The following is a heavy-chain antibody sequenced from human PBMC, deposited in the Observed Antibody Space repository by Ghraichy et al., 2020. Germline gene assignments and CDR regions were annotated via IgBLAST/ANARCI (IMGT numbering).Heavy chain of an antibody. D-gene: IGHD2-2*01. CDR1: GGTFSSYA. CDR2: IIPIFGTA. J-gene: IGHJ6*03. Sequence: SVKVSCKASGGTFSSYAISWVRQAPGQGLEWMGGIIPIFGTANYAQKFQGRVTITADESTSTAYMELSSLRSEDTAVYYCARAAVVVPAAPKPYYYYYMDVWGKGTTVTVSS. V-gene: IGHV1-69*13. CDR3: ARAAVVVPAAPKPYYYYYMDV.